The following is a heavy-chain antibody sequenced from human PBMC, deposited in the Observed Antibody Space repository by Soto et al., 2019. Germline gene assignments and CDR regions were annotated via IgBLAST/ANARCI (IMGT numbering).Heavy chain of an antibody. CDR3: ASGGGYSYGLKPFDY. Sequence: SVKVSCKASGGTFSSYAIRWVRQAPGQGLEWMGGIIPIFGTANYAQKFQGRVTITADESTSTAYMELSSLRSEDTAVYYCASGGGYSYGLKPFDYWGQGTLVTVSS. CDR2: IIPIFGTA. CDR1: GGTFSSYA. D-gene: IGHD5-18*01. J-gene: IGHJ4*02. V-gene: IGHV1-69*13.